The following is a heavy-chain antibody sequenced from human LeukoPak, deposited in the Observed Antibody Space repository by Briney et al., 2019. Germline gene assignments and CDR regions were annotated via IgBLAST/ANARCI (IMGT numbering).Heavy chain of an antibody. CDR1: GYTFTSYD. Sequence: ASVKVSCRASGYTFTSYDINWVRQATGQGLEWMGWMNPNSGNTGYAQKLQGRVTMTTDTSTSTAYMELRSLRSDDTAVYYCAKELDYWGQGTLVTVSS. V-gene: IGHV1-8*01. D-gene: IGHD3-10*01. CDR2: MNPNSGNT. J-gene: IGHJ4*02. CDR3: AKELDY.